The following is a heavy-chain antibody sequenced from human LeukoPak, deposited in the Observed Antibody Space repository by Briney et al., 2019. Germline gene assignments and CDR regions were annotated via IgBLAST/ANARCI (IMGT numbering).Heavy chain of an antibody. CDR2: IWSDGSNE. D-gene: IGHD3-22*01. J-gene: IGHJ4*02. V-gene: IGHV3-33*01. CDR1: GFTFSSHG. Sequence: PGGSLRLSCAASGFTFSSHGMNWVRQAPGKGLEWVVIIWSDGSNEFYTDSVKGRFTISRDNSKNTLYLQMNSLRLEDTAVYYCARQVTTGGSPSFDFWGQGTLVTVSS. CDR3: ARQVTTGGSPSFDF.